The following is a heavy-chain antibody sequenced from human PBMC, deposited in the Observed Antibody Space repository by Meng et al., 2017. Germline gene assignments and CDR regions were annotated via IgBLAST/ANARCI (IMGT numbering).Heavy chain of an antibody. CDR2: IKEDGGKK. CDR1: GFSFSRYW. CDR3: ARDIVGGAFDV. D-gene: IGHD1-26*01. Sequence: GESLKISCAASGFSFSRYWMSWVRQAPGKGLGWVANIKEDGGKKFYVDSVTGRFTISRDNTNPSLDLQLNSVRVEDTAVYYCARDIVGGAFDVWGQGTMVTVSS. V-gene: IGHV3-7*01. J-gene: IGHJ3*01.